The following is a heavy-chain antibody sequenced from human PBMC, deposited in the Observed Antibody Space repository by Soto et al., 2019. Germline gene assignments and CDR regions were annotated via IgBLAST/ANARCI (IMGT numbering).Heavy chain of an antibody. CDR2: INAGNGNT. CDR3: ARAIYCSGGSCYPPTFDI. Sequence: ASVTVSCKASGYTFTSYAMHWVRQAPGQRLEWMGWINAGNGNTKYSQKFQGRVTITRDTSASTAYMELSSLRSEDTAVYYCARAIYCSGGSCYPPTFDIWGQGTMVT. V-gene: IGHV1-3*01. D-gene: IGHD2-15*01. J-gene: IGHJ3*02. CDR1: GYTFTSYA.